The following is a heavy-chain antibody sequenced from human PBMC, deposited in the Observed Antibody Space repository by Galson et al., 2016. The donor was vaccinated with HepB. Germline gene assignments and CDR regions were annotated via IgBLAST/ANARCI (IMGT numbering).Heavy chain of an antibody. Sequence: SLRLSCAASGFTFTNYWMHWVRQAPGEGLVWVSHISGDGSSTHYGDSVKGRFTVSRDNSKNTLYLQMNSLRAEDTAVYYCVRDKVTPGTKWFDPWGQGTLVTVSS. D-gene: IGHD4-11*01. CDR1: GFTFTNYW. CDR2: ISGDGSST. J-gene: IGHJ5*02. CDR3: VRDKVTPGTKWFDP. V-gene: IGHV3-74*01.